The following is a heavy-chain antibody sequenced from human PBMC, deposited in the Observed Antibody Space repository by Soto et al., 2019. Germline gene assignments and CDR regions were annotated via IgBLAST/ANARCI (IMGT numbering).Heavy chain of an antibody. D-gene: IGHD1-20*01. CDR1: GFTFSSYG. CDR2: ISYDGSNK. Sequence: GGSLRLSCAASGFTFSSYGMHWVRQAPGKGLEWVAVISYDGSNKYYADSVKGRFTISRDNSKNTLYLQMNSLRAEDTAVYYCAKDRYNWNDGYYYYGMDVWGQGTKVTVSS. J-gene: IGHJ6*02. V-gene: IGHV3-30*18. CDR3: AKDRYNWNDGYYYYGMDV.